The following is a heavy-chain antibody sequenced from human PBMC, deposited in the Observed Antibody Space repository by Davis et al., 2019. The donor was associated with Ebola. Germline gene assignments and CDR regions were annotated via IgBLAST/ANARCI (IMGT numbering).Heavy chain of an antibody. CDR1: GGSFSGYY. CDR2: INHSGST. V-gene: IGHV4-34*01. J-gene: IGHJ3*02. Sequence: MPSETLSLTCAVYGGSFSGYYWSWIRQPPGKGLEWIGEINHSGSTNYNPSLKSRVTISVDTSKNQFSLKLSSVTAADTAVYYCASPCGGNPIWDAFDIWGQGTMVTVSS. CDR3: ASPCGGNPIWDAFDI. D-gene: IGHD4-23*01.